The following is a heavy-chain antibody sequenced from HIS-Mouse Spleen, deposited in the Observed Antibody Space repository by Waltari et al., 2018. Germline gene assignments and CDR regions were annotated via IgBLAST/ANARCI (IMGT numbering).Heavy chain of an antibody. CDR1: GGSISSSSYY. CDR2: IYYSGST. V-gene: IGHV4-39*07. D-gene: IGHD6-13*01. Sequence: QLQLQESGPGLVKPSETLSLTCTVSGGSISSSSYYWGWIRQPPGKGLEWIGSIYYSGSTYYNQSLKSRVTISVDTSKNQFSLKLSSVTAADTAVYYCAREIPYSSSWYDWYFDLWGRGTLFTVSS. J-gene: IGHJ2*01. CDR3: AREIPYSSSWYDWYFDL.